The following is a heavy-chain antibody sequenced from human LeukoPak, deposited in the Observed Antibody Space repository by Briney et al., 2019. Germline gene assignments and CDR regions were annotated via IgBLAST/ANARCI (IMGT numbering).Heavy chain of an antibody. Sequence: SETLSLTCTVSGGSISSYYWSWIRQPPGKGLEWIGYIYYSGSTNYNPSLKSRVTISVDTSKNQFSLKLSSVTAADTAVYYCAGLLGGARVYWGQETLVTVSS. CDR3: AGLLGGARVY. V-gene: IGHV4-59*01. J-gene: IGHJ4*02. CDR2: IYYSGST. CDR1: GGSISSYY. D-gene: IGHD1-26*01.